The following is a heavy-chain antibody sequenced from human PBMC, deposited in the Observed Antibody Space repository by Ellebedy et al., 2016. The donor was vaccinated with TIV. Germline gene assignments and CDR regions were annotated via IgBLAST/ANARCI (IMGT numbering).Heavy chain of an antibody. CDR1: GFTFSDYG. J-gene: IGHJ3*01. CDR2: MRYDGSNK. V-gene: IGHV3-30*02. D-gene: IGHD3-9*01. Sequence: GESLKISCAASGFTFSDYGMHWVRQAPGKGLEWVAFMRYDGSNKYYADSVKGRFTISRDNSKNTVSLQMDSLRVEDTALYYCARDLPPVLDWLSSSGAFDFWGPGTMVTVSS. CDR3: ARDLPPVLDWLSSSGAFDF.